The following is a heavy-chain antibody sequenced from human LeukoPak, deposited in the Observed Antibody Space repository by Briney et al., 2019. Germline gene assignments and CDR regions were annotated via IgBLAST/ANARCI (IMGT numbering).Heavy chain of an antibody. D-gene: IGHD3-10*01. CDR3: ARSAITMVRGVAHL. V-gene: IGHV3-30*04. Sequence: HAGGSLRLSCAASGFTFSSYAMHWVRQAPGKGLEWVAVISYDGSNKYYADSVKGRFTISRDNSKNTLYLQMNSLRAEDTAVYYCARSAITMVRGVAHLWGQGTLVTVSS. J-gene: IGHJ5*02. CDR1: GFTFSSYA. CDR2: ISYDGSNK.